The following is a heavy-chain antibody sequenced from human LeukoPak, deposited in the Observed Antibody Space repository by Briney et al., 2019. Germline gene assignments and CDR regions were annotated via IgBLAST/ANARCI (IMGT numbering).Heavy chain of an antibody. J-gene: IGHJ4*02. CDR1: GFSFTNYA. CDR3: ARDKRYYGSGSYYDY. D-gene: IGHD3-10*01. CDR2: IRGGGET. V-gene: IGHV3-66*01. Sequence: GGSLRLSCVASGFSFTNYAMSWVRQAPARGPEWVSSIRGGGETFYADSVKGRFTISRDNSKNTLYLQMNSLRAEDTAVYYCARDKRYYGSGSYYDYWGQGTLVTVSS.